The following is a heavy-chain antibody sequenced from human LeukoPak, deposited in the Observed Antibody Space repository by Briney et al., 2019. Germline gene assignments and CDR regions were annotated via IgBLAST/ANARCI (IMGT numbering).Heavy chain of an antibody. Sequence: GKSLRLSCATSGFTFSSYGMHWVRQAPGKGLEWVAVISYDGSNKYYADSVKGRFTISRDNSKNTLYLQMNSLRAEDTAVYYCARDPNYDFWSGYYVYDYYYGMDVWGQGTTVTVSS. CDR1: GFTFSSYG. D-gene: IGHD3-3*01. CDR3: ARDPNYDFWSGYYVYDYYYGMDV. V-gene: IGHV3-30*03. CDR2: ISYDGSNK. J-gene: IGHJ6*02.